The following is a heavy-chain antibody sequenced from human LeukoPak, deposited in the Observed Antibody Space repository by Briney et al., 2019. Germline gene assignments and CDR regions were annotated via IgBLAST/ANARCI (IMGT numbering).Heavy chain of an antibody. CDR1: GGSISDSNYF. D-gene: IGHD3-22*01. V-gene: IGHV4-39*01. Sequence: SETLSLTCTVSGGSISDSNYFWGWIRQPPGKGLEWIGNIYYSGSISYNPSPKSRVTISVDTSKNQFSLKLSSVTAADTAMYYCARYYDSSGYWSTPHFDYWGQGTLVTVSS. CDR3: ARYYDSSGYWSTPHFDY. CDR2: IYYSGSI. J-gene: IGHJ4*02.